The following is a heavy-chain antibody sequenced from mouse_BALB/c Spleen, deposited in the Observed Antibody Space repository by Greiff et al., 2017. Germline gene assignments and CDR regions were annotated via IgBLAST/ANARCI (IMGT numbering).Heavy chain of an antibody. CDR1: GFTFSSFG. D-gene: IGHD1-3*01. V-gene: IGHV5-17*02. CDR2: ISSGSSTI. Sequence: EVMLVESGGGLVQPGGSRKLSCAASGFTFSSFGMHWVRQAPEKGLEWVAYISSGSSTIYYADTVKGRFTISRDNPKNTLFLQMTSLRSEDTAMYYCARESFYYYAMDYWGQGTSVTVSS. CDR3: ARESFYYYAMDY. J-gene: IGHJ4*01.